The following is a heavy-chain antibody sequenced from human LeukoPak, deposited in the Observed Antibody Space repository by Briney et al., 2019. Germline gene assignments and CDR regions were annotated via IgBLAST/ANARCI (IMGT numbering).Heavy chain of an antibody. CDR3: ARRRVAFDY. CDR2: IYYSGST. Sequence: SETLSLTCTVSDGSISSYYWNWIRQPPGKGLEWIGYIYYSGSTNYNPSLKSRVTISVDTSKNQFSLKLSSVTAADTAVYYCARRRVAFDYWGQGTLVTVSS. J-gene: IGHJ4*02. D-gene: IGHD5-12*01. CDR1: DGSISSYY. V-gene: IGHV4-59*08.